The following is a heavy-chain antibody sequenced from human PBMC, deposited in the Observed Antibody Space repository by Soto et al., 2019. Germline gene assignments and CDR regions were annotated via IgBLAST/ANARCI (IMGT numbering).Heavy chain of an antibody. D-gene: IGHD1-26*01. Sequence: QAQLQESGGGVVQPGTSLRLSCAASAFSFSTSGMHWVRQAPGKGLEWVAAIWDDGGNKYYADSVRGRFTISRDNSNNMLFLQMNSLRAEDTALYYCARSSGSYFAAFYDTWGQGTLVSVPS. V-gene: IGHV3-33*01. J-gene: IGHJ5*02. CDR1: AFSFSTSG. CDR2: IWDDGGNK. CDR3: ARSSGSYFAAFYDT.